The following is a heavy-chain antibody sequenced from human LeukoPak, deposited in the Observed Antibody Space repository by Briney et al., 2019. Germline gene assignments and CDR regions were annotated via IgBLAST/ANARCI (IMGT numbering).Heavy chain of an antibody. CDR3: ARGGAYDYGVLDA. D-gene: IGHD4/OR15-4a*01. J-gene: IGHJ5*02. Sequence: PGGSLRLSCEASGFAFSNHAMTWVRQAPGEGLQWVSTISDTGKTTFHRDSVRGRFTISRDISNNTLYLQMDGLRADDTAVYYCARGGAYDYGVLDAWGQGTLVTVSS. CDR1: GFAFSNHA. V-gene: IGHV3-23*01. CDR2: ISDTGKTT.